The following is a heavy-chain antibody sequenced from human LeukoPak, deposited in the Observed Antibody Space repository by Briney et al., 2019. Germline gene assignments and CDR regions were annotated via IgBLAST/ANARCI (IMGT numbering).Heavy chain of an antibody. V-gene: IGHV1-2*02. CDR2: INPNSGGT. J-gene: IGHJ4*02. CDR3: AREEFYDFWSGYYARPKRPGY. Sequence: GASVKVSCKASGYTFTGYYMHWVRQAPGQGLEWMGWINPNSGGTNYAQKFQGRVTMTRDTSISTAYMELSRLRSDDTAVYYCAREEFYDFWSGYYARPKRPGYWGQGTLVTVSS. D-gene: IGHD3-3*01. CDR1: GYTFTGYY.